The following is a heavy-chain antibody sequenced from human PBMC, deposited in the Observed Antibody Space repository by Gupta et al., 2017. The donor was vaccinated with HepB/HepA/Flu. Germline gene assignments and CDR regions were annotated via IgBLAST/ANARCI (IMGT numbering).Heavy chain of an antibody. CDR3: ARGGRSSSYYYYYMDV. Sequence: QVQLQASGPGLVKPSETLSLTCTVSGGSIRSYYWSWIRQPPGKGLEWIGYIYYRGSTNYDPSLKSRVTISVDTSKNQFSLKLSSVTAADTAVYYCARGGRSSSYYYYYMDVWGKGTTVNVAS. D-gene: IGHD6-13*01. CDR2: IYYRGST. J-gene: IGHJ6*03. CDR1: GGSIRSYY. V-gene: IGHV4-59*01.